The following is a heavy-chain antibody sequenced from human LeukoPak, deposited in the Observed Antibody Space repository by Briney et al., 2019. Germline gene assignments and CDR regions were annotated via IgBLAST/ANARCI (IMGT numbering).Heavy chain of an antibody. CDR3: ARPLAVY. J-gene: IGHJ4*02. CDR1: GFTVSSYA. CDR2: ISYDGSNK. Sequence: GGSLRLSCAASGFTVSSYAMHWVRQAPGKGLEWVAVISYDGSNKYYADSVKGRFTISRDNSKNTLYLQMNSLRAEDTAVYYCARPLAVYWGQGTLVTVSS. V-gene: IGHV3-30*04.